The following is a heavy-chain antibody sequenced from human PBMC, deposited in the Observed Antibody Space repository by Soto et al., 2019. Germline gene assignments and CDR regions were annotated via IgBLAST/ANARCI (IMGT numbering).Heavy chain of an antibody. V-gene: IGHV3-23*01. CDR1: GFTFRNYV. J-gene: IGHJ2*01. Sequence: EVQVLESGGGLVQPGGSLRLCCAASGFTFRNYVMSWVRQAPGKGLEWVSGVSGCGDSTYYAESVKGLLTISRDNYKNTLYLQTNSMRAEDTDEYYCAKVKWPYFDHCCRGTLVTDSS. CDR2: VSGCGDST. D-gene: IGHD5-12*01. CDR3: AKVKWPYFDH.